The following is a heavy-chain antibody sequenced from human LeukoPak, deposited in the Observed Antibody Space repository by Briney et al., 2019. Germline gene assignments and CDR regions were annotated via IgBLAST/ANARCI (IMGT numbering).Heavy chain of an antibody. J-gene: IGHJ3*02. CDR3: AKAFGVVDALDI. V-gene: IGHV4-39*01. CDR2: IYYSGST. D-gene: IGHD3-3*01. CDR1: GGSISSSSYY. Sequence: SETLSLTCTVSGGSISSSSYYWGWIRQPPGKGLEWIGSIYYSGSTYYNPSLKSRVTISVDTSKNQFSLKLSSVTAADTAVYYCAKAFGVVDALDIWGQGTMVTVSS.